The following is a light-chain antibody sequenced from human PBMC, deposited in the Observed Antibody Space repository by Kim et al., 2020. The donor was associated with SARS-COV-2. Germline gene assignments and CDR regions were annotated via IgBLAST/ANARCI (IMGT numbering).Light chain of an antibody. V-gene: IGLV2-8*01. CDR3: SSYAGSNNRV. Sequence: GKSVTISCTGTSSDIGGYNYVSWYQQHPGKAPKLMIYEVNKRPSGVPDRFSGSKSGNTASLTVSGLQAEDEADYYCSSYAGSNNRVFGGGTKLTVL. CDR1: SSDIGGYNY. CDR2: EVN. J-gene: IGLJ3*02.